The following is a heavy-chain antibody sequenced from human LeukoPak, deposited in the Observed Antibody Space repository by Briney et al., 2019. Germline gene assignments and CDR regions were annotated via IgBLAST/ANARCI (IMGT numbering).Heavy chain of an antibody. Sequence: PSETLSLTCTVSGGSISFSSDYWGWIRQPPGKGLEWIGDICYSGTTNYNPPLKSRVTMSVDTSKNQFSLKLNSATAADTAVYYCARRLSTRSYYLDDWGQGTLVTVSS. D-gene: IGHD2/OR15-2a*01. CDR2: ICYSGTT. J-gene: IGHJ4*02. CDR3: ARRLSTRSYYLDD. CDR1: GGSISFSSDY. V-gene: IGHV4-39*01.